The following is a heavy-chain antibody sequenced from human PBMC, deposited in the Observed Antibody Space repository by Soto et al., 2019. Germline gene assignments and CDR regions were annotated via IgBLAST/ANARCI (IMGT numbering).Heavy chain of an antibody. Sequence: SVKVSCKASGGTFSSYAISWVRQAPGQGLEWMGGIIPIFGTANYAQKFQGRVTITADESTSTAYMELSSLRSEDTAVYYCAIPGAYGGEKQYAFDIWGQGTMVTVSS. V-gene: IGHV1-69*13. CDR2: IIPIFGTA. J-gene: IGHJ3*02. CDR3: AIPGAYGGEKQYAFDI. CDR1: GGTFSSYA. D-gene: IGHD2-21*01.